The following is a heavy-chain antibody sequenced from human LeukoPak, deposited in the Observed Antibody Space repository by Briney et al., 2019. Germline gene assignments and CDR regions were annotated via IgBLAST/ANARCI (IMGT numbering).Heavy chain of an antibody. Sequence: GGSLRLSCAASGFTFSSYAMHWVRQAPGKGLEWVAVISYDGSNKYYAGSVKGRFTISRDNSKNTLYLQMNSLRAEDTAVYYCAREGSGSYMVWYYYGMDVWGQGTTVTVSS. J-gene: IGHJ6*02. D-gene: IGHD1-26*01. V-gene: IGHV3-30-3*01. CDR1: GFTFSSYA. CDR2: ISYDGSNK. CDR3: AREGSGSYMVWYYYGMDV.